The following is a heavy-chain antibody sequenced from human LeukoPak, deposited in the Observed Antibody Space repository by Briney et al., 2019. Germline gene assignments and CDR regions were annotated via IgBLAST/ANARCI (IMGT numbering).Heavy chain of an antibody. CDR3: APTVKYSSSRKGGGYFDY. J-gene: IGHJ4*02. CDR1: GFTFSSYA. Sequence: PGGSLRLSCAASGFTFSSYAMSWVRQAPGKGLEWVSAISGSGGSTYYADSVKGRFTISRDNSKNTLYLQMNSLRAEDTAVYYCAPTVKYSSSRKGGGYFDYWGQGTLVTVSS. CDR2: ISGSGGST. V-gene: IGHV3-23*01. D-gene: IGHD6-13*01.